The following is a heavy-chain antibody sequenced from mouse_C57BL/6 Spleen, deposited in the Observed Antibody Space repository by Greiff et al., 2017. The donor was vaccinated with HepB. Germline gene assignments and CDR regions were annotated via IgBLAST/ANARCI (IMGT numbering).Heavy chain of an antibody. CDR3: ERAYDAPAWFAY. D-gene: IGHD2-3*01. V-gene: IGHV3-6*01. CDR2: MSYDGSN. Sequence: VQLKESGPGLVKPSPSLSLTCSVTGYSITSGYYWNWIRQFPGNKLEWLGYMSYDGSNNYNPSLKNRISITRDTSKNQFFLKLSSVTTEDTATYYCERAYDAPAWFAYWGQGTLVTVSA. CDR1: GYSITSGYY. J-gene: IGHJ3*01.